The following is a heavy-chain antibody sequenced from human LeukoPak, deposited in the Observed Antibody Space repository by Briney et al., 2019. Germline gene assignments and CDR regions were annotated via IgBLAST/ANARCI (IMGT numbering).Heavy chain of an antibody. CDR1: GGSISSYY. J-gene: IGHJ4*02. Sequence: SETLSLTCTVSGGSISSYYWSWIRQPPGKGLEWIGYIYYSGSTNYSPSLKSRVTISVDTSNNQFSLKLSSVTAADTAVYYCARGWGYFDYWGQGTLVTVSS. D-gene: IGHD7-27*01. CDR3: ARGWGYFDY. V-gene: IGHV4-59*01. CDR2: IYYSGST.